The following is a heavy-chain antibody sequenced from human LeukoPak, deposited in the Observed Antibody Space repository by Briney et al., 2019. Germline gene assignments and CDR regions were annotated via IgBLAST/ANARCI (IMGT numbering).Heavy chain of an antibody. CDR2: IIPILDLT. CDR1: GYIFSNYA. D-gene: IGHD3-10*01. CDR3: AGSYGSGSYCDY. Sequence: SVKVSCKATGYIFSNYAINWLRQAPGQGPEWMGRIIPILDLTEYAQKFQGRLTITAEKSTSTAYMELSSLRSDDTATYYCAGSYGSGSYCDYWGQGTLVTVSS. V-gene: IGHV1-69*04. J-gene: IGHJ4*02.